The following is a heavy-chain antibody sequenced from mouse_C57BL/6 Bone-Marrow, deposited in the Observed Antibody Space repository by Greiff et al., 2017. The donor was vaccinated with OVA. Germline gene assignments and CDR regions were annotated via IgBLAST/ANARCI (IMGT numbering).Heavy chain of an antibody. V-gene: IGHV14-4*01. CDR2: IDPENGDT. J-gene: IGHJ2*01. Sequence: EVQLQESGAELVRPGASVKLSCTASGFNIKDDYMHWVKERPEQGLEWIGWIDPENGDTEYASKFQDKATITADTSSKTVYLQLSSLTSEDTAVYYCTTYRYWGQGTTLTVSS. CDR1: GFNIKDDY. CDR3: TTYRY.